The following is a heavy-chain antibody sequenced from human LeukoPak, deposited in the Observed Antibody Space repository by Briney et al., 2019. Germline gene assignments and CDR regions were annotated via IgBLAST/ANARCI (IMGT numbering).Heavy chain of an antibody. J-gene: IGHJ4*02. D-gene: IGHD3-9*01. CDR3: AREESYYDILTGGGRTYYFDY. Sequence: GGSLRLSCAASGFTVSSNYMSWVRQAPGKGLEWVSVIYSGGSTYYADSVKGRFTISRDNSKNTLHLQMNSLRAEDTAGYYCAREESYYDILTGGGRTYYFDYWGQGTLVTVSS. CDR2: IYSGGST. V-gene: IGHV3-53*01. CDR1: GFTVSSNY.